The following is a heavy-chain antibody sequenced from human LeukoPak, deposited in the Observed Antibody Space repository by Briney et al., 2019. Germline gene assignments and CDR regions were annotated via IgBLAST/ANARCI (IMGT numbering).Heavy chain of an antibody. CDR3: AEDGAVAGHGWFDP. CDR2: ISGSGGGP. D-gene: IGHD6-19*01. CDR1: GFTFSSYA. Sequence: PGGSLRLSCAASGFTFSSYAMNWVRQAPGKGLEWVSVISGSGGGPYSVKGRFTISRDNSKNTLYLQMNSLRAEDAAVYYCAEDGAVAGHGWFDPWGQGTLVTVSS. V-gene: IGHV3-23*01. J-gene: IGHJ5*02.